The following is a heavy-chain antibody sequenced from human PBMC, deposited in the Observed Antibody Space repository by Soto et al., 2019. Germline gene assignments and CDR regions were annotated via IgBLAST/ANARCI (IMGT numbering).Heavy chain of an antibody. CDR2: IYPGDSDA. Sequence: PGESLKISCKGSGYSFTNYWIGWVRQMPGKGLEWMGIIYPGDSDARYSPSFQGQVTISADKSISTAYLQWSSLKASDTAMYYCARTDSSGSYHDPFDDWGQGTLVTVYS. CDR3: ARTDSSGSYHDPFDD. J-gene: IGHJ4*02. V-gene: IGHV5-51*01. D-gene: IGHD3-10*01. CDR1: GYSFTNYW.